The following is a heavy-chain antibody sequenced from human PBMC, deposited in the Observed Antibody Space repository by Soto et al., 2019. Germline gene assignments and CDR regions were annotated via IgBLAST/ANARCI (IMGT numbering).Heavy chain of an antibody. CDR2: TYYRSRWYN. V-gene: IGHV6-1*01. J-gene: IGHJ6*03. Sequence: PSQTLSLTSAISGDSVSSNNAAWNWIRQSPSRGLEWLGRTYYRSRWYNDYAVSVKSRITVNPDTSKNQFSLQLTSVTPEDTAVYYCAGTTSHYWYYMDVWGKGTTVTVSS. CDR3: AGTTSHYWYYMDV. D-gene: IGHD1-7*01. CDR1: GDSVSSNNAA.